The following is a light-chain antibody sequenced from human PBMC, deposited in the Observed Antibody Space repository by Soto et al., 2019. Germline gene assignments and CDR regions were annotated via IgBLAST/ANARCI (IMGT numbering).Light chain of an antibody. V-gene: IGKV1-39*01. CDR3: QQSYSNSYT. CDR1: QSMGDS. CDR2: SAS. J-gene: IGKJ2*01. Sequence: DIQLTQSPSSLSASVGDRVTITCRASQSMGDSLNWYQQKSGKAPKLLIYSASSLESGVPSRFSGSGSGTDFTLTISSLQPEDFGTYFCQQSYSNSYTFGQGTTLEIK.